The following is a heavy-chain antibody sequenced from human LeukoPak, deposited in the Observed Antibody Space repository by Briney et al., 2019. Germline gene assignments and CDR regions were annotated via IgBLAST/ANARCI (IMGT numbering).Heavy chain of an antibody. Sequence: ASVKVSCKASGYTFTDYYTHWVRQAPGQGLEWMGRINPNSAGTNYAQKFQGRVTMTRDTSISTAYMELSRLRSDDTAVYYCARLLDYGDGPFDYWGQGTLVTVSS. V-gene: IGHV1-2*06. CDR1: GYTFTDYY. CDR2: INPNSAGT. CDR3: ARLLDYGDGPFDY. J-gene: IGHJ4*02. D-gene: IGHD4-17*01.